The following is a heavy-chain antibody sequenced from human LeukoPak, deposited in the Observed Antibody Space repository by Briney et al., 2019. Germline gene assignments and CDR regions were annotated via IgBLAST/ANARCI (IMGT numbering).Heavy chain of an antibody. Sequence: GGSLRLSCAASGFTFGNYLMHWVRQAPGKGLMWVSRVHIDGSSTTYADSVKGRFTISRDDAKNTLYLQMNSLRAEDTAVYYCARAPSGWHATDVWGQGTTVAVSS. D-gene: IGHD6-19*01. J-gene: IGHJ6*02. CDR3: ARAPSGWHATDV. V-gene: IGHV3-74*01. CDR1: GFTFGNYL. CDR2: VHIDGSST.